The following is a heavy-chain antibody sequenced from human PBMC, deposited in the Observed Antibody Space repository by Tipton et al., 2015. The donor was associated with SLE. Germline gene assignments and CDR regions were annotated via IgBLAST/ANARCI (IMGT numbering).Heavy chain of an antibody. J-gene: IGHJ3*01. CDR3: ARHLGVIVAFEV. Sequence: TLSLTCSVSGVSISTYYWSWIRQSPGKGLEWIGFFYFSGSSQYKPSLKSRVAISADTSNNQFSLELRSVTAADTAVYYCARHLGVIVAFEVWCQGTVLTVSS. V-gene: IGHV4-59*01. CDR1: GVSISTYY. CDR2: FYFSGSS. D-gene: IGHD3-10*01.